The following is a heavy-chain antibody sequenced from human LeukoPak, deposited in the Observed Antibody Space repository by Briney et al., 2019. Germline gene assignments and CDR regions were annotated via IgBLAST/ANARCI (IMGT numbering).Heavy chain of an antibody. D-gene: IGHD3-22*01. J-gene: IGHJ3*02. Sequence: GGSLLLSCAASGFTFSSYEMNWVRQAPGKGLEWVSAIYSGGNTYYTDSVKGRFTISRDNSKNTLYLQMNRLRAENTAVYYCARYQYDNSAYSRAFDIWGQGTMVTVSS. CDR1: GFTFSSYE. CDR2: IYSGGNT. CDR3: ARYQYDNSAYSRAFDI. V-gene: IGHV3-66*01.